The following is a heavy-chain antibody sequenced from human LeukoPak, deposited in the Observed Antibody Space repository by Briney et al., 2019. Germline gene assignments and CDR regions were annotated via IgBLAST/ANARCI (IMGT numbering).Heavy chain of an antibody. CDR3: AVDPGGVAAFDI. CDR2: MNPNSGNT. CDR1: GYTFASYD. D-gene: IGHD3-16*01. Sequence: ASVKVSCKAAGYTFASYDINWGRQATGQGREGMGWMNPNSGNTGYAQKFQGRVTMTRNTSISTAYMELSSLRSEDTAVYYCAVDPGGVAAFDIWGQGTMVTVSS. V-gene: IGHV1-8*01. J-gene: IGHJ3*02.